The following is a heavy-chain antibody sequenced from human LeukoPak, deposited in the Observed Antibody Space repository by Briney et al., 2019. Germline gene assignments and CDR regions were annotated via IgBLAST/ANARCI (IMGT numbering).Heavy chain of an antibody. CDR2: MNPNSGNT. D-gene: IGHD4-17*01. V-gene: IGHV1-8*03. CDR1: GYTFTSYD. J-gene: IGHJ3*02. Sequence: ASVKVSCKASGYTFTSYDINWVRQATGQGLEWMGWMNPNSGNTGYAQKFQGRVTITRNTSISTAYMELSSLRSEDTAVYYCARPVTSTYDAFDIWGQGTMVTVSS. CDR3: ARPVTSTYDAFDI.